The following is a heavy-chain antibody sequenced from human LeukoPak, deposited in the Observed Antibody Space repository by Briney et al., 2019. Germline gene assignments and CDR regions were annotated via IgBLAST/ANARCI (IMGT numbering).Heavy chain of an antibody. CDR1: GYSISSGHY. V-gene: IGHV4-38-2*02. D-gene: IGHD2-21*02. CDR3: ARDPALTFNWFDP. CDR2: IYNIGTT. Sequence: KPSETLSLTCGVSGYSISSGHYWAWIRQPPGKGLEWIASIYNIGTTYSNPSLQSRISLSVDTSKNHFSLNLTSVTAADTAVYYCARDPALTFNWFDPWGQGILVTVSS. J-gene: IGHJ5*02.